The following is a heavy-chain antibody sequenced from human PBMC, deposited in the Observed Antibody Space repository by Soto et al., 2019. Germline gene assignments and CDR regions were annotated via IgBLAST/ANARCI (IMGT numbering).Heavy chain of an antibody. CDR3: ARGRGYSYGYRFDY. CDR1: GGSFSGYY. J-gene: IGHJ4*02. D-gene: IGHD5-18*01. V-gene: IGHV4-34*01. CDR2: INHSGST. Sequence: SETLSLTCAVYGGSFSGYYWSWIRQPPGKGLEWIGEINHSGSTNYNPSLKSRVTISVDTSKNQFSLKLSSVTAADTAVYYCARGRGYSYGYRFDYWGQGTLVTVSS.